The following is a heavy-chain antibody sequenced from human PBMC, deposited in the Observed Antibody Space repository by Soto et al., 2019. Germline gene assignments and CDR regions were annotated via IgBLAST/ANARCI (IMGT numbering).Heavy chain of an antibody. J-gene: IGHJ6*02. CDR1: GFTFSRYE. CDR2: ISSTGSTI. D-gene: IGHD3-3*01. Sequence: GGSLRLSCAASGFTFSRYEMNWVRQAPGKGLEWISYISSTGSTISYADSVKGRFTVSEDNANNSLSLLMDSLRVEDTAVYYCARVLERGGYGMDVWGQGTTVTVSS. V-gene: IGHV3-48*03. CDR3: ARVLERGGYGMDV.